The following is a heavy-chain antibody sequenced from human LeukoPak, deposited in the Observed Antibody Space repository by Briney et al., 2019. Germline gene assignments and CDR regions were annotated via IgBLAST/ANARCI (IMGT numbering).Heavy chain of an antibody. D-gene: IGHD2-2*01. Sequence: SGTLSLTCAVSGGSIISTNWWNWGRQPPGKGLEWIGEIYHSGTTTYNASLKSRVSISVDKSKNQFSLTLSSATAADTAVYYCASSSNTRPGYWGQGILVTVSS. CDR1: GGSIISTNW. CDR3: ASSSNTRPGY. V-gene: IGHV4-4*02. CDR2: IYHSGTT. J-gene: IGHJ4*02.